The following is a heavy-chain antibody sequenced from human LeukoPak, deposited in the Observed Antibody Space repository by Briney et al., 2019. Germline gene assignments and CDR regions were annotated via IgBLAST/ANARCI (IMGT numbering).Heavy chain of an antibody. D-gene: IGHD6-19*01. Sequence: PGGSLRLSCAASGFTVSSIHMVWVRQAPGKGLEWVSVTYTGGNSYYADSVKGRFIISRDISKNTLYLQMNSLRAEDTAVYYCARDLGYSSGWADWGQGTLVTVSS. J-gene: IGHJ4*02. CDR1: GFTVSSIH. CDR2: TYTGGNS. CDR3: ARDLGYSSGWAD. V-gene: IGHV3-53*05.